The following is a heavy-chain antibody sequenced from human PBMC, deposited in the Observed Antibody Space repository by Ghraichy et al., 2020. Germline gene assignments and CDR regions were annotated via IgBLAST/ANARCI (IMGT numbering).Heavy chain of an antibody. CDR1: GYTLTELS. J-gene: IGHJ5*02. CDR3: ATVSSYFGPVRGFDP. Sequence: ASVKVSCKVSGYTLTELSMHWVRQAPGKGLEWMGGFDPEDGETIYAQKFQGRVTMTEDTSTDTAYMELSSLRSEDTALYYCATVSSYFGPVRGFDPWGQGALVTVSS. V-gene: IGHV1-24*01. CDR2: FDPEDGET. D-gene: IGHD3-9*01.